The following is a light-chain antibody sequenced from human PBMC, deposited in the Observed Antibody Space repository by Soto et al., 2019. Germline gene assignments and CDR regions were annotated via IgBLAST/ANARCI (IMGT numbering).Light chain of an antibody. J-gene: IGLJ1*01. CDR1: NIESKS. CDR2: VDS. CDR3: QVWDTISDHYV. V-gene: IGLV3-21*02. Sequence: SYELTQPPSVSGAPGQTARITCGGTNIESKSVHWYQQRPGQAPVLVIYVDSDRPSGIPDRFSASTSGNTAALTISKVEAGDEADYYCQVWDTISDHYVFGSGTKLTVL.